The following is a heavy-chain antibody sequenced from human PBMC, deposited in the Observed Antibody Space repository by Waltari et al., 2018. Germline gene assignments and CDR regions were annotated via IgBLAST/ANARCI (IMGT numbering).Heavy chain of an antibody. Sequence: QVQLQESGPGLVKPSETLSLTCTVSGGSITSYYWSWFRQPPGKGLEWIGYIYYTGTTNYSPSLKSRVTLSVETAKDQFSREGTSVTASDTAMYCCARHEGGGLNALWGQGALVTVSS. CDR1: GGSITSYY. D-gene: IGHD3-16*01. V-gene: IGHV4-59*08. CDR3: ARHEGGGLNAL. J-gene: IGHJ4*02. CDR2: IYYTGTT.